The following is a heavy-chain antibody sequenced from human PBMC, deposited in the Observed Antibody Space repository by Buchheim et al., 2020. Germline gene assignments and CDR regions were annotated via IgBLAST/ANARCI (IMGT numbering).Heavy chain of an antibody. CDR1: GGSINSGDYF. J-gene: IGHJ4*02. CDR2: IYYSGST. D-gene: IGHD2-2*01. Sequence: QVQLQESGPGLVKPSQTLSLTCTVSGGSINSGDYFWSWIRQPPGKGLEWIGFIYYSGSTYYNPSLKSRFTISIDKTKNQSSLKLTSVTAADTAVYYCASQIVVVPAAIDYWGQGTL. CDR3: ASQIVVVPAAIDY. V-gene: IGHV4-30-4*01.